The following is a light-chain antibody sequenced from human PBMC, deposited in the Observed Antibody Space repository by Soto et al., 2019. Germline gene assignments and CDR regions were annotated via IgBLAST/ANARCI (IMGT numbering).Light chain of an antibody. CDR1: QDISNY. J-gene: IGKJ4*01. Sequence: DIQMTQSPSSLSASVGDRVTITCQASQDISNYLNWYQQKPGKAPKLLIYDASNLETGVPSRFSGSGSGTDFPFTISSLQPEDIATYYCQQYDNLLLTFGGGTTVEIK. V-gene: IGKV1-33*01. CDR2: DAS. CDR3: QQYDNLLLT.